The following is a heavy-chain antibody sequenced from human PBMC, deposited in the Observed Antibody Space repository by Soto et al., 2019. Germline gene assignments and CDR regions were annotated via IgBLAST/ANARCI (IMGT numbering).Heavy chain of an antibody. J-gene: IGHJ4*02. D-gene: IGHD3-16*02. V-gene: IGHV1-69*01. CDR1: GGTFSSYA. CDR2: IIPIFGTA. CDR3: AKTKVYDYVWGSYRGYLDY. Sequence: QVQLVQSGAEVKKPGSSVKVSCKASGGTFSSYAISWVRQAPGQGLEWMGGIIPIFGTANYAQKFQGRVTITADESTSTAYMELSSLRSEDTAVYYCAKTKVYDYVWGSYRGYLDYWGQGTLVTVSS.